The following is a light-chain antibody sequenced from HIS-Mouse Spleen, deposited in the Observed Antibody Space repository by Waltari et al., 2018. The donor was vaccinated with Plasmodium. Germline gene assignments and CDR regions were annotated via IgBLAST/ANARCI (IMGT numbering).Light chain of an antibody. V-gene: IGLV3-10*01. CDR3: YSTDSSGNHRV. CDR1: ACPTTY. CDR2: EDS. J-gene: IGLJ3*02. Sequence: SYELPQPPSLSVSPGQTARITCSGSACPTTYAYWYQQKSGQAPVLVIYEDSKRPPGIPERFSGSSSGTMATLTISGAQVEDEADYYCYSTDSSGNHRVFGGGTKLTVL.